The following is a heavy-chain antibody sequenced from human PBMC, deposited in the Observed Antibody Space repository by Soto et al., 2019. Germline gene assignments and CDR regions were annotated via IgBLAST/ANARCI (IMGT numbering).Heavy chain of an antibody. D-gene: IGHD6-6*01. J-gene: IGHJ6*03. Sequence: QVQLVQSGAEVKKPGASVKVSCKASGYTFTSYYMHWVRQAPGQGLEWMGIINPSGGSTSYAQKFQGRVTMSRDTSTSTVYMELSSLRSEDTAVYYCAREGYSSSSSYYYYYMDVWGKGTTVTVSS. CDR1: GYTFTSYY. CDR3: AREGYSSSSSYYYYYMDV. CDR2: INPSGGST. V-gene: IGHV1-46*03.